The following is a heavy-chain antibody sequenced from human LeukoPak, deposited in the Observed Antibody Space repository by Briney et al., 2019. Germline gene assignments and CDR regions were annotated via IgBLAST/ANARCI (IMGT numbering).Heavy chain of an antibody. D-gene: IGHD6-19*01. J-gene: IGHJ4*02. V-gene: IGHV3-33*08. CDR3: AREAVAVFDY. Sequence: GGSLRLSCAASGFTFSSYWMSWVRQAPGKGLEWVAVIWYDGSNKYYADSVKGRFTISRDNSKNTLYLQMNSLRAEDTAVYYCAREAVAVFDYWGQGTLVTVSS. CDR2: IWYDGSNK. CDR1: GFTFSSYW.